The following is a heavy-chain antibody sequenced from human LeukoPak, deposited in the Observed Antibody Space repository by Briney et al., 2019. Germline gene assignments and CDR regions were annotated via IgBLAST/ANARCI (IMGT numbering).Heavy chain of an antibody. CDR1: GGSISSYY. J-gene: IGHJ5*02. V-gene: IGHV4-4*07. D-gene: IGHD4-17*01. CDR3: ARAGDYGDYVGRFDP. Sequence: SETLSLTCTVSGGSISSYYWSWIRQPAGKGLEWIGRIHTSGSTNYNPSLKSRVTMSVDTSKKQFSLKLTSVTAADTAVYYCARAGDYGDYVGRFDPWGQGTLVTVSS. CDR2: IHTSGST.